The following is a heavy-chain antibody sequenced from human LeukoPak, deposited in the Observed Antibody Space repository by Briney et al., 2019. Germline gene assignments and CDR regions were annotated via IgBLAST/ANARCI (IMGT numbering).Heavy chain of an antibody. Sequence: ASLNFSCKASGYTFTGYFMHWVRQPPGQGLVWMGWINPNIGGTKYARKFQGRVTMTRDTSISTAYMELSRLRSDDTAVYYCARGQLTDDLDYWGQGTLVTVSS. D-gene: IGHD1-14*01. J-gene: IGHJ4*02. V-gene: IGHV1-2*02. CDR3: ARGQLTDDLDY. CDR1: GYTFTGYF. CDR2: INPNIGGT.